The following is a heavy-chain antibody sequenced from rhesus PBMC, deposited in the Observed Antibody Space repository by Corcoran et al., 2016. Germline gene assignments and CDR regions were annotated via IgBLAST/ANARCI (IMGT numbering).Heavy chain of an antibody. V-gene: IGHV3-178*01. D-gene: IGHD6-31*01. CDR2: ISNGGGST. CDR1: GFTFSDYY. Sequence: EVQLVESGGGLAKPGGSLRLSCAASGFTFSDYYMDWVRQAPGKGLEWVLRISNGGGSTWYADSVKGRFTISRENAENTLYLQMDSLRAEDTAVYYCARSYSRGWNIDYWGQGVLVTVSS. J-gene: IGHJ4*01. CDR3: ARSYSRGWNIDY.